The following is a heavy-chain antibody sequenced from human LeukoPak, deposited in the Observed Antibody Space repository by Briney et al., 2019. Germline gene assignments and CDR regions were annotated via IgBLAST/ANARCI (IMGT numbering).Heavy chain of an antibody. J-gene: IGHJ4*02. Sequence: GRSLRLSCAASGFTFSSYAMHWVRQAPGKGLEWVAVISYDGSNKYYADSVKGRFTISRDNSKNSLYLQMNSLSAEDTAVYYCARKDDSGSYYFDHWGQGTLVTVSS. CDR3: ARKDDSGSYYFDH. CDR1: GFTFSSYA. D-gene: IGHD3-10*01. V-gene: IGHV3-30-3*01. CDR2: ISYDGSNK.